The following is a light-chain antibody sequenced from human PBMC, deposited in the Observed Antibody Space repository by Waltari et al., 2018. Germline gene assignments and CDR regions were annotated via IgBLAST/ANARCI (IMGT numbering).Light chain of an antibody. CDR3: QQRSSWTPHT. V-gene: IGKV3-11*01. J-gene: IGKJ2*01. CDR1: QSVGTY. CDR2: DAS. Sequence: EIVLTQSPATLSLSPGETATLSCRASQSVGTYLAWYQQKPGQAPRLLIYDASNRATGIPARFRGSGSGTDFTLTISSLEAEDFAVYYCQQRSSWTPHTFGPGPGWRLN.